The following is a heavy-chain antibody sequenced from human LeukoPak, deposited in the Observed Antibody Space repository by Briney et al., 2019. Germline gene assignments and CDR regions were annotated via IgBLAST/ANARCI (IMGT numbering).Heavy chain of an antibody. CDR2: FDPEDGET. J-gene: IGHJ6*02. Sequence: ASVKVSCKVSGYTLTELSMHWVRQAPGKGLEWMGGFDPEDGETIYAQKFQGRVTMTEDTSTDTAYVELSSLRSEDTAVYYCATVLGTAGPLSPSGYYYGMDVWGQGTTVTVSS. V-gene: IGHV1-24*01. CDR1: GYTLTELS. D-gene: IGHD1-1*01. CDR3: ATVLGTAGPLSPSGYYYGMDV.